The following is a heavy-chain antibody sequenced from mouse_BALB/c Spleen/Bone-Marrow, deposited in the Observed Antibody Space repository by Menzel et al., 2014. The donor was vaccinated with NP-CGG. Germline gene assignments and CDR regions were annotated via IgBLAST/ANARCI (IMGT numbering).Heavy chain of an antibody. D-gene: IGHD1-1*01. V-gene: IGHV5-6-3*01. CDR2: INSNGGST. Sequence: EVQRVESGGGLVQPGGSLKLSCAASGFTFXSYGMSWVRQTPDKRLELVATINSNGGSTYYPDSVKGRFTISRDNAKNTLYLQMSSLKSEDTAMYYCARERYYGNGRIFEYWGQGTTLTVSP. CDR1: GFTFXSYG. CDR3: ARERYYGNGRIFEY. J-gene: IGHJ2*01.